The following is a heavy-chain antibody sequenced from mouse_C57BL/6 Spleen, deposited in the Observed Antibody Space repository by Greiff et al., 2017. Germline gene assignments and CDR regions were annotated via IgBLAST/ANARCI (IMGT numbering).Heavy chain of an antibody. CDR2: IYPGGGDT. CDR1: GYAFSSSW. J-gene: IGHJ4*01. D-gene: IGHD1-1*01. V-gene: IGHV1-82*01. Sequence: VKLQESGPELVKPGASVKISCKASGYAFSSSWMHWVKQRPGKGLEWIGRIYPGGGDTNYNGKFKGKATLTADKSSSTAYIQLSSLTSEDSAVYLCARSKYDGGSYARDYWGQGTSDTVSS. CDR3: ARSKYDGGSYARDY.